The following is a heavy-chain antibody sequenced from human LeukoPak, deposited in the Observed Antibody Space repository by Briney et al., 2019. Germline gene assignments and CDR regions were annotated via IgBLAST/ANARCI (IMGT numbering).Heavy chain of an antibody. CDR1: GGTFSSYA. D-gene: IGHD5-18*01. CDR3: ARAYSYGYGIDY. V-gene: IGHV1-69*13. CDR2: IIPIFGTA. Sequence: VASVKVSCKASGGTFSSYAISWVRQAPGQGLEWMGGIIPIFGTANYAQKFQGRVTITADESTSTAYMELSSLRSEDTAVYYCARAYSYGYGIDYWGQGTLVTVSS. J-gene: IGHJ4*02.